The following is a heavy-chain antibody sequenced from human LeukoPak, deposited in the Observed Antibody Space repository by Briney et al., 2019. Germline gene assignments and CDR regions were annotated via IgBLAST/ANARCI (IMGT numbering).Heavy chain of an antibody. V-gene: IGHV3-30*01. CDR3: ARLYSSSGLSFDY. CDR2: ISYDGSNK. Sequence: GGSLRLSCAASGFTFSSYAMHWVRQAPGKGLEWVAVISYDGSNKYYADSVKGRFTISGDNSKNTLYLQMNSLRAEDTAVYYCARLYSSSGLSFDYWGQGTLVTVSS. CDR1: GFTFSSYA. D-gene: IGHD6-6*01. J-gene: IGHJ4*02.